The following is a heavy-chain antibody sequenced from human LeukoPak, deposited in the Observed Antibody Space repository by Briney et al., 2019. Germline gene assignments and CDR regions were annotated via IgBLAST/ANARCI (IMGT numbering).Heavy chain of an antibody. CDR3: ARDGGGYFDY. J-gene: IGHJ4*02. CDR1: GFSFSTYS. CDR2: ISTSSNYI. V-gene: IGHV3-21*01. D-gene: IGHD3-16*01. Sequence: KPGGSLRLSCVASGFSFSTYSMNWVRQAPGKGLEWVSFISTSSNYIYYADSVKGRFTISRDNAKNSLYLQMNNLRAEDTAVYYCARDGGGYFDYWGQGTLVTVSS.